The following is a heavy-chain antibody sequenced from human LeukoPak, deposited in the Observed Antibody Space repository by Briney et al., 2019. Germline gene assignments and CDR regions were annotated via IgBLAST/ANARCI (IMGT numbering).Heavy chain of an antibody. J-gene: IGHJ4*02. CDR3: ARRFGWRSGNDY. CDR1: GYSISSGYY. Sequence: KPSETLSLTCTVSGYSISSGYYWGWIRQPPGKGLEWIGEINHSGSTNYNPSLKSRVTISVDTSENQFSLKLSSVTAADTAVYYCARRFGWRSGNDYWGQGTLVTVSS. CDR2: INHSGST. V-gene: IGHV4-38-2*02. D-gene: IGHD3-3*01.